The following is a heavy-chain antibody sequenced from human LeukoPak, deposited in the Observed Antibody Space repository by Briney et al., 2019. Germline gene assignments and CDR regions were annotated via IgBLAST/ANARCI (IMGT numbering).Heavy chain of an antibody. CDR3: ARVRGSGSYGIRFDP. Sequence: SQTLSLTCAVSGGSISSGGYSWSWIRQPPGKGLEWIGYIYHSGSTYYNPSLKSRVTISVDRSKNQFSLKLSSVTAADTAVYYCARVRGSGSYGIRFDPWGQGTLVTVSS. CDR1: GGSISSGGYS. CDR2: IYHSGST. D-gene: IGHD3-10*01. V-gene: IGHV4-30-2*01. J-gene: IGHJ5*02.